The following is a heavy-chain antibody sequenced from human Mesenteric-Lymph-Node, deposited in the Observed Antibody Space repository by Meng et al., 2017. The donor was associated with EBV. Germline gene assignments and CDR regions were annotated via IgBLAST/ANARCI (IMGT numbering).Heavy chain of an antibody. D-gene: IGHD1-26*01. V-gene: IGHV7-4-1*02. Sequence: QVEAVRSGSEFGGPVDSVKVSCKPFGSNFTNYAMNWVRQAPGQGLEWMGWINTDTGIPTYAQGFTGRFVFSLDTSVSTAYLQISSLKAEDTAVYYCARDSGTYYYYFDYWGQGTLVTVSS. CDR3: ARDSGTYYYYFDY. J-gene: IGHJ4*02. CDR2: INTDTGIP. CDR1: GSNFTNYA.